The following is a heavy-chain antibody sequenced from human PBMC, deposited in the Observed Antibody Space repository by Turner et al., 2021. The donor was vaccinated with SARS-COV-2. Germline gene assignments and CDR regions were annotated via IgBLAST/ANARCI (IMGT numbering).Heavy chain of an antibody. V-gene: IGHV1-69*01. Sequence: QVQLVQSGAEVKKPGSSVKVSCRASGGTFSRYGISWVRQAPGQGLEWMGGIIPIFGTANYAQKFQGRVTITADESTSTAYMELSSLRSEDTAVYYCARRIQLWSLPGASDIWGQGTMVTVSS. D-gene: IGHD5-18*01. CDR2: IIPIFGTA. CDR1: GGTFSRYG. CDR3: ARRIQLWSLPGASDI. J-gene: IGHJ3*02.